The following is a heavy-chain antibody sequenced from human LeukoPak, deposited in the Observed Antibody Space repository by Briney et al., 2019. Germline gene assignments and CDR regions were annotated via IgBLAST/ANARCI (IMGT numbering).Heavy chain of an antibody. CDR3: AKDFQETAYYYYGQGYAFDI. J-gene: IGHJ3*02. CDR1: GYTFTSYG. V-gene: IGHV1-18*01. D-gene: IGHD3-10*01. Sequence: ASVKVSCKASGYTFTSYGISWVRQAPGQGLEWMGWISAYNGNTNYAQKLQGRVTMTTDTSTSTAYTELRSLRSDDTAVYYCAKDFQETAYYYYGQGYAFDIWGQGTMVTVSS. CDR2: ISAYNGNT.